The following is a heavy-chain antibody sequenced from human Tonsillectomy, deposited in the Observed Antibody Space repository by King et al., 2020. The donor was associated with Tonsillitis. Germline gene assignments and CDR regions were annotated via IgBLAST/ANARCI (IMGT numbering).Heavy chain of an antibody. CDR1: GYNLNSHY. J-gene: IGHJ4*02. V-gene: IGHV1-46*02. CDR3: ARGWLIGDYDY. D-gene: IGHD7-27*01. CDR2: INPSGGRT. Sequence: QLVQSGSEVKKPGASVKVSCKASGYNLNSHYMHWVRQAPGQGLEWMGIINPSGGRTNYAQKFQGRVTMTRETSTSTVYMELSSLRSDDTAMYYCARGWLIGDYDYWGQGTLVTVSS.